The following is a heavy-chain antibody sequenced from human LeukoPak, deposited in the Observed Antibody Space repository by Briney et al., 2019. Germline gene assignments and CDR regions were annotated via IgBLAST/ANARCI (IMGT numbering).Heavy chain of an antibody. Sequence: GSLRLSCAASGFTFSSYAMSWVRQAPGKGLEWVSAISGSGGSTYYADSVKGRFTISRDNSKNTLYLQMNSLRAEDTAVYYCAKAQAYSSSWFAFFDYWGQGTLVTVSS. CDR3: AKAQAYSSSWFAFFDY. CDR1: GFTFSSYA. CDR2: ISGSGGST. V-gene: IGHV3-23*01. J-gene: IGHJ4*02. D-gene: IGHD6-13*01.